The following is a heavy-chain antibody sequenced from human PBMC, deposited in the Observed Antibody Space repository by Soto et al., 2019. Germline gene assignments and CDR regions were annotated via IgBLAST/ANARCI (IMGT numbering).Heavy chain of an antibody. D-gene: IGHD2-15*01. V-gene: IGHV1-69*01. CDR2: IIPIFGTA. CDR3: ARGLGYWSGGSCYSDYYYCGMDV. CDR1: GGTFSSYA. J-gene: IGHJ6*02. Sequence: QVQLVQSGAEVKKPGSSVKVSCKASGGTFSSYAISWVRQAPGQGLEWMGGIIPIFGTANYAQKFQGRVTLPADESTSTAYMELSSLRSEDTAVYYCARGLGYWSGGSCYSDYYYCGMDVCGQGTTVTVSS.